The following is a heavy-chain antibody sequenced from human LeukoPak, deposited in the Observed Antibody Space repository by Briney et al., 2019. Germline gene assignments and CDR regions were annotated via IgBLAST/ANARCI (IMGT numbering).Heavy chain of an antibody. Sequence: GASVKVSCKASGGTFSNYAISWVRQAPGQGLEWMGGIIPIFRTANYAQKFQGRATITADESTSTAYMELSSLRSKDTAVYYCARGYSGYDYGLWYYFDSWGQGTLVTASS. J-gene: IGHJ4*02. CDR2: IIPIFRTA. CDR1: GGTFSNYA. CDR3: ARGYSGYDYGLWYYFDS. V-gene: IGHV1-69*13. D-gene: IGHD5-12*01.